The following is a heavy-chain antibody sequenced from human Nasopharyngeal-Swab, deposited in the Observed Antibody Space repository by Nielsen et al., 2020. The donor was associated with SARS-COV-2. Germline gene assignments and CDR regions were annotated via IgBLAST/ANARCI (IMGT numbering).Heavy chain of an antibody. Sequence: GSLRLSCTVSGVSITSQYWSWIRQPPGKGLEWIGYISHNSGTSYNPSLKSRVTMFMDTFKNQFSLRLTSVTAADTAVYYCAKEGATGWFDPCGQGTLVTVSS. J-gene: IGHJ5*02. V-gene: IGHV4-59*11. CDR3: AKEGATGWFDP. CDR2: ISHNSGT. CDR1: GVSITSQY.